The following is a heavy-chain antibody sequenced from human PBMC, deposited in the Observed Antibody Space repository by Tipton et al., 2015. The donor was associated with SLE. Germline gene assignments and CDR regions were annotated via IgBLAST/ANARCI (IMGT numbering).Heavy chain of an antibody. V-gene: IGHV3-23*03. CDR1: GFTFSSYA. CDR2: IYVGGDT. D-gene: IGHD4-17*01. CDR3: ARRAVTNNWYFDL. Sequence: PRLSCAASGFTFSSYAMGWVRQAPGKGLEWVSVIYVGGDTYYGDFVKGRFTISRDNSKNTLYLQLNGLRPEDTALYFCARRAVTNNWYFDLWGRGTLVTVSS. J-gene: IGHJ2*01.